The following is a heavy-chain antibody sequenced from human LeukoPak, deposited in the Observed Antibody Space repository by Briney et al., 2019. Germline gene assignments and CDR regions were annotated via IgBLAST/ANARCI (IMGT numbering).Heavy chain of an antibody. D-gene: IGHD5-12*01. CDR2: IYYSGST. CDR1: GGSISSSTYY. Sequence: PSETLSLTCTVSGGSISSSTYYWGWIRQPPEKGPEWIGTIYYSGSTYYNPSLKSRVAISVDTSKNQFSLKLSSVTAADTAVYYCARLRGETARGYSGYDMNYYYYYYMDVWGKGTTVTVSS. CDR3: ARLRGETARGYSGYDMNYYYYYYMDV. J-gene: IGHJ6*03. V-gene: IGHV4-39*01.